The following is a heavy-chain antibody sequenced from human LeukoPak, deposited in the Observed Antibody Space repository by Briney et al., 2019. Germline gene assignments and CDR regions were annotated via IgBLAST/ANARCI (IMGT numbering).Heavy chain of an antibody. J-gene: IGHJ3*02. V-gene: IGHV4-39*07. CDR3: ARANYYDSSGYYPAPPDAFDI. CDR1: GGSISSSSYY. CDR2: IYYSGST. Sequence: SETLSLTCTVSGGSISSSSYYWGWIRQPPGKGLEWIGSIYYSGSTYYNPSLKSRVTISVDTSKNQFSLKLSSVTAADTAVYYCARANYYDSSGYYPAPPDAFDIWGQGTMVTVSS. D-gene: IGHD3-22*01.